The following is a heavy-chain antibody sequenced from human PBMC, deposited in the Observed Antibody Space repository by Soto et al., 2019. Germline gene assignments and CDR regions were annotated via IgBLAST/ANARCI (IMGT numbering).Heavy chain of an antibody. CDR2: INPNSGGT. J-gene: IGHJ6*02. CDR1: GYTFTGYY. Sequence: GASVKVSCKASGYTFTGYYMHWVRQAPGQGLEWMGWINPNSGGTNYAQKFQGWVTMTRDTSISTAYMELSRLRSDDTAVYYCARGLLTRDIVLVPAAMDVWGQGTTVTVSS. D-gene: IGHD2-2*01. CDR3: ARGLLTRDIVLVPAAMDV. V-gene: IGHV1-2*04.